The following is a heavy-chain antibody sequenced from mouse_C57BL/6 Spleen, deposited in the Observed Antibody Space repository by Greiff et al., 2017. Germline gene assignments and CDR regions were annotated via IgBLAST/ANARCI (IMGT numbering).Heavy chain of an antibody. V-gene: IGHV5-6*01. J-gene: IGHJ2*01. CDR3: TGHREPERYYVDY. CDR2: ISRGGSYT. Sequence: EVQGVESGGDLVKPGASLKLSCAASGFTFSSYCMPWVRQTPDKRLEWVATISRGGSYTYYPDNVKGRFTISIDNAKNTPYLQMSSLTSEGTAVYYCTGHREPERYYVDYWGQGTTLTVSS. D-gene: IGHD3-3*01. CDR1: GFTFSSYC.